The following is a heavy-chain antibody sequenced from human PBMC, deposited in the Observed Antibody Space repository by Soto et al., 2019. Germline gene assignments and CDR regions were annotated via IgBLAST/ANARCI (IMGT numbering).Heavy chain of an antibody. CDR3: ARRHYDFWSGYKMVSYYFDY. CDR1: GGSISSSNW. CDR2: IYHSGST. Sequence: QVQLQESGPGLVKPSGTLSLTCAVSGGSISSSNWWSWVRQPPGKGLEWIGEIYHSGSTNYNPSLKSRVTISVDKSKNQFSLKLSSVTAADTAVYYCARRHYDFWSGYKMVSYYFDYWGQGTLVAVSS. V-gene: IGHV4-4*02. J-gene: IGHJ4*02. D-gene: IGHD3-3*01.